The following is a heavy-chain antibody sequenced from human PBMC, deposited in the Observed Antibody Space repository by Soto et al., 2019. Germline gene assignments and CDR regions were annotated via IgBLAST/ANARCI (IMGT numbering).Heavy chain of an antibody. J-gene: IGHJ5*02. Sequence: GGSLRLSCAASGFTFSRYWMHWVRQAPGKGPVWVSRINSDGSSTSYADSVKGRFTISRDNAKNTLYLQMNSLRAEDTAVYYCARDRCSSTSCYLWFDPWGQGTLVTVSS. V-gene: IGHV3-74*01. CDR3: ARDRCSSTSCYLWFDP. D-gene: IGHD2-2*01. CDR1: GFTFSRYW. CDR2: INSDGSST.